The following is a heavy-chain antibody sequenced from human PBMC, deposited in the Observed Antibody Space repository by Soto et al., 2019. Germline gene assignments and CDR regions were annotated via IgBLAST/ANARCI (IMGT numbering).Heavy chain of an antibody. J-gene: IGHJ3*02. V-gene: IGHV4-39*01. D-gene: IGHD4-17*01. CDR2: IYYSGST. CDR3: VRSRLRRPVDAFDI. CDR1: GGSISSSSYY. Sequence: SETLSLTCTVSGGSISSSSYYWGWVRQPPGKGLEWIGTIYYSGSTYYKPSLKSRVTISVDTSKNQFSLKLSSVSATDTAVYYCVRSRLRRPVDAFDIWGQGTLVTVSS.